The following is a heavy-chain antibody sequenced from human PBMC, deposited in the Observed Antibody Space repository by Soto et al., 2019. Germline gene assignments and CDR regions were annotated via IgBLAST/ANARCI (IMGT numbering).Heavy chain of an antibody. CDR3: ASLGYYHSSGYNHYYYYGMDV. Sequence: SETLSLTCAVYGGSFSGYYWSWIRQPPGKGLEWIGEINHSGSTNYNPSLKSRVTISVDTSKNQFSLKLSSVTAADTAVYYCASLGYYHSSGYNHYYYYGMDVWGQGTTVTVSS. CDR1: GGSFSGYY. J-gene: IGHJ6*02. V-gene: IGHV4-34*01. D-gene: IGHD3-22*01. CDR2: INHSGST.